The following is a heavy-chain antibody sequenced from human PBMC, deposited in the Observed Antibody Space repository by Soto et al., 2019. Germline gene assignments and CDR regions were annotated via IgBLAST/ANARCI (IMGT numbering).Heavy chain of an antibody. J-gene: IGHJ5*02. CDR3: ARDRPMPPNWFDP. CDR1: GGSISSSSYY. V-gene: IGHV4-39*07. CDR2: IYYSGST. D-gene: IGHD2-2*01. Sequence: SETLSLTCTVSGGSISSSSYYWGWIRQPPGKGLEWIGSIYYSGSTYYNPSLKSRVTISVDTSKNQFSLKLSSVTAADTAVYYCARDRPMPPNWFDPWGQGTLVTVSS.